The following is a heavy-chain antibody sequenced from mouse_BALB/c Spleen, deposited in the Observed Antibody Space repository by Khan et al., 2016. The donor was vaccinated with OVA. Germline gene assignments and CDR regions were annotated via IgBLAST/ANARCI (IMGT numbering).Heavy chain of an antibody. CDR1: GNSITSGYA. Sequence: VQLKQSGPGLVKPSQSLSVTCTVTGNSITSGYAWNWIRQFPGNKLEWMGYISYSGDTSYIPSLKSRISITRDTSKNQFFLQLNSVTTEDTATYYCARGNYYGYYFDYWGQGTTLTVSS. J-gene: IGHJ2*01. V-gene: IGHV3-2*02. CDR3: ARGNYYGYYFDY. CDR2: ISYSGDT. D-gene: IGHD1-1*01.